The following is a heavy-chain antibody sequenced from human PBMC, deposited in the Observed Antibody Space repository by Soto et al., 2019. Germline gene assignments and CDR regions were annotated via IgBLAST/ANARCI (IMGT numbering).Heavy chain of an antibody. J-gene: IGHJ6*02. CDR1: GGTFSSCA. V-gene: IGHV1-69*06. Sequence: SVKVSCKASGGTFSSCAISWVRQAPGQGLEWMGGIIPIFGTANYAQKFQGRVTITADKSTSTGYMVLSSLRSEDTAVYYCASPDTAIVHYYYGMDVWGQGTTLTVSS. CDR3: ASPDTAIVHYYYGMDV. CDR2: IIPIFGTA. D-gene: IGHD5-18*01.